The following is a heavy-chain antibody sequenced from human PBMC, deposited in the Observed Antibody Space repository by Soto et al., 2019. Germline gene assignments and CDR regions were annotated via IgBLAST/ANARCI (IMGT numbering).Heavy chain of an antibody. V-gene: IGHV4-59*08. CDR1: SSSICGYY. Sequence: PSETLYLTCTVSSSSICGYYWSWIRQPPGKGLEWIGYIYYSGGTNYNPSLKSRVTISVDTSRNQFSLKLSSVTAADTAVYYCARHVGPASNPFDFWGQGTMVTVSS. J-gene: IGHJ3*01. CDR2: IYYSGGT. CDR3: ARHVGPASNPFDF.